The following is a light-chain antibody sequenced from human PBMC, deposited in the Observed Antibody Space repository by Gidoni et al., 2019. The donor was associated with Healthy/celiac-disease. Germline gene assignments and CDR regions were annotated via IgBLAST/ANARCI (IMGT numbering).Light chain of an antibody. CDR2: DAS. CDR3: QQSSNWPPFT. V-gene: IGKV3-11*01. Sequence: EIVLAQSPATLSLSPGERATLSCRASQSVSSYLAWYQQNPGQAPRLLIYDASNRATGLPARFDGSGSGTDFTLTISSLEPEDFAVYYCQQSSNWPPFTFGPGTKVEIK. CDR1: QSVSSY. J-gene: IGKJ3*01.